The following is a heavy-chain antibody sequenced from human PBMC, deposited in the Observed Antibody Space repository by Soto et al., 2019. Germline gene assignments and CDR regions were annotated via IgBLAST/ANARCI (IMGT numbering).Heavy chain of an antibody. CDR3: AKGGLLRFLEWFRMDV. D-gene: IGHD3-3*01. Sequence: GGSLRLSCAASGFTFSSYGMHWVRQAPGKGLEWVAVISYDGSNKYYADSVKGRFTISRDNSKNTLYLQMNSLRAEDTAVYYCAKGGLLRFLEWFRMDVWGQGTTVTVSS. V-gene: IGHV3-30*18. J-gene: IGHJ6*02. CDR2: ISYDGSNK. CDR1: GFTFSSYG.